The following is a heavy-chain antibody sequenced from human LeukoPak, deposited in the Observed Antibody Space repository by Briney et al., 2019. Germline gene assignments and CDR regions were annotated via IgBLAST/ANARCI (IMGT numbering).Heavy chain of an antibody. J-gene: IGHJ5*02. Sequence: PGGSLRLSCTISGFTFSNYEMNWVRQGHGKGLEWVSYISSSGGTIYYADSVKGRFTISRDNTKNSLYLQMSSLRAEDTAVYYCARDRGRYCTDGICYTSNWFDPWGQGTLVTVSA. CDR2: ISSSGGTI. CDR3: ARDRGRYCTDGICYTSNWFDP. CDR1: GFTFSNYE. D-gene: IGHD2-8*01. V-gene: IGHV3-48*03.